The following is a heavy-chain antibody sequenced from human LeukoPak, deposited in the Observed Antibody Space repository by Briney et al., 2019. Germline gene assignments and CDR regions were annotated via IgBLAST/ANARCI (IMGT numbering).Heavy chain of an antibody. J-gene: IGHJ6*02. CDR2: IYYSGST. CDR1: AGSISSYY. Sequence: SETLSLTCTVSAGSISSYYWSWLRQPPGKGLEWIGYIYYSGSTNYNPSLKSRVTISVDTSKNQFSLKLSSVTAADTAVYYCASIKWGSDYYYGMDVWGQGTTVTVSS. V-gene: IGHV4-59*01. CDR3: ASIKWGSDYYYGMDV. D-gene: IGHD7-27*01.